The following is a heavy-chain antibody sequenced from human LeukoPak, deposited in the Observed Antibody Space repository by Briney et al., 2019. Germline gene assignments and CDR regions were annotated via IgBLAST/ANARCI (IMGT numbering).Heavy chain of an antibody. D-gene: IGHD6-19*01. CDR1: GSLFNNNW. CDR2: IYPGDSDT. CDR3: ASPGASGRDAFDI. Sequence: GESLKISCKGSGSLFNNNWIGWVRQMPGKCLEWMGLIYPGDSDTRYNPSFQGLVSISADKSISAVFLQWTNLKASDTGMYYCASPGASGRDAFDIWGQGTMVTVSS. J-gene: IGHJ3*02. V-gene: IGHV5-51*03.